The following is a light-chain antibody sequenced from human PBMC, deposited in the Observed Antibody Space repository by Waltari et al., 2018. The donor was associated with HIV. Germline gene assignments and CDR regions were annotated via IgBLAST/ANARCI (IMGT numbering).Light chain of an antibody. CDR3: QQYETWPLT. Sequence: EVVITQSPVTLSVSPGERAPLSCRASQTIRSALAWYQQTPGQAPRLLIYGASTRATGIPDRFSGSGSGTEFTLTISSLQSEDFAVYYCQQYETWPLTFGGGTKVEIK. J-gene: IGKJ4*01. V-gene: IGKV3-15*01. CDR1: QTIRSA. CDR2: GAS.